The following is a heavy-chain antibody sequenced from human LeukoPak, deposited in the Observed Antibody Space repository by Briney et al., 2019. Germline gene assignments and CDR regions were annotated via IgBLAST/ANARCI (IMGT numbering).Heavy chain of an antibody. D-gene: IGHD1-26*01. CDR2: IYSGGST. J-gene: IGHJ3*02. V-gene: IGHV3-53*01. CDR1: GFTFSSYA. Sequence: GGSLRLSCAASGFTFSSYAVSWVRQAPGKGLEWVSVIYSGGSTYYADSVRGRFTISRDNSKNALYLQMNSLRAEDTAVYYCARAGAHSGSYYDAFDIWGQGTMVTVSS. CDR3: ARAGAHSGSYYDAFDI.